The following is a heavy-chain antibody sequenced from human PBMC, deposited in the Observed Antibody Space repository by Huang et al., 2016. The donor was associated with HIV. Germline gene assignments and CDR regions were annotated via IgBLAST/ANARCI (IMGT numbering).Heavy chain of an antibody. CDR3: AKGGSAAAVLDF. D-gene: IGHD6-13*01. CDR2: ISYDAKTK. Sequence: QVQLVESGGGVVQPGRSLRLSCAASGFTFGSCGMHWVRQAPGKGLEWVSVISYDAKTKYYADSVKGRFSISRDNSKTTVYLQLNSLRLEDTAVYYCAKGGSAAAVLDFWGQGTLVTVSS. J-gene: IGHJ4*02. CDR1: GFTFGSCG. V-gene: IGHV3-30*18.